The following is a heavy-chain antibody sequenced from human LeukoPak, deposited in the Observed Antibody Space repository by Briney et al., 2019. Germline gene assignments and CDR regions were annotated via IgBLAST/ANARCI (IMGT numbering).Heavy chain of an antibody. V-gene: IGHV3-30*02. D-gene: IGHD4-23*01. CDR3: AKTALHTVVTLPPFFGSYYFDY. Sequence: GGSLRLSCAASGFTFSSYGMHWVRQAPGKGLEWVAFIRYDGSNKYYADSVKGRFTISRDNSKNTLYLQMNSLRAEDTAVYYCAKTALHTVVTLPPFFGSYYFDYWGQGTLVTVSS. CDR1: GFTFSSYG. CDR2: IRYDGSNK. J-gene: IGHJ4*02.